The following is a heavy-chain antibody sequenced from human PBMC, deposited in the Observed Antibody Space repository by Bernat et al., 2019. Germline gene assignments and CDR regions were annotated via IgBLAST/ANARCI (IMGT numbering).Heavy chain of an antibody. Sequence: QVQLQQWGAGLLKPSETLSLTCAVYGGSFSGYYWSWTRQPPGKGLEWIGEINHSGSTNYNPSVKSRVTISVDTSKNQFSLKLSSVTAADTAVYYCARVSASYGYYYYYGMDVWGQGTTVTVSS. D-gene: IGHD5-18*01. CDR2: INHSGST. V-gene: IGHV4-34*01. CDR3: ARVSASYGYYYYYGMDV. J-gene: IGHJ6*02. CDR1: GGSFSGYY.